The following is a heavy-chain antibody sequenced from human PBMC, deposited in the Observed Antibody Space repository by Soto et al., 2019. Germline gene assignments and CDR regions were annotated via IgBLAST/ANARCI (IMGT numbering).Heavy chain of an antibody. Sequence: QLQLQESGSGLVKPSQTLSLTCAVSGGSISSGGYSWSWIRQPPGKGLEWIGYIYHSGSTYYNPSLKRRVTISVDRSKNQFSLKLSSVTAADTAVYYCASLLSYDFWGGYYGGMDVWGQGTTVTVSS. CDR3: ASLLSYDFWGGYYGGMDV. D-gene: IGHD3-3*01. J-gene: IGHJ6*02. CDR2: IYHSGST. V-gene: IGHV4-30-2*01. CDR1: GGSISSGGYS.